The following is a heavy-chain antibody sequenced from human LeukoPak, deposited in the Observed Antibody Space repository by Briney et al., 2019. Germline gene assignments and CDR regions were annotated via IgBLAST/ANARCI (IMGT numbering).Heavy chain of an antibody. Sequence: GRSLRLSCAASGFTFSSYAMHWVRQAPGKGLEWVAVISYDGSNKFYADSVKGRFTISRDNSKNTLYLQMSSLRPEDTAVYFCASGLFKYTSGSDLFDYCGQGTLVTVSS. CDR1: GFTFSSYA. CDR3: ASGLFKYTSGSDLFDY. J-gene: IGHJ4*02. V-gene: IGHV3-30-3*01. D-gene: IGHD2-2*02. CDR2: ISYDGSNK.